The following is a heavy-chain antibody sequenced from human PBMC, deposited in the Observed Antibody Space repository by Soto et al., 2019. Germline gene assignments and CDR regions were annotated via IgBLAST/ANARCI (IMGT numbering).Heavy chain of an antibody. D-gene: IGHD5-18*01. J-gene: IGHJ4*02. CDR1: GFTFSSYA. Sequence: QVQLVESGGGVVQPGRSLRLSCAASGFTFSSYAMHWVRQAPGKGLEWVAVISYDGSNKYYADSVKGRFTISRDNSKNTLYLQMNSLRAEDTAVYYCARERTYSYGYFDYWGQGTLVTVSS. CDR2: ISYDGSNK. V-gene: IGHV3-30-3*01. CDR3: ARERTYSYGYFDY.